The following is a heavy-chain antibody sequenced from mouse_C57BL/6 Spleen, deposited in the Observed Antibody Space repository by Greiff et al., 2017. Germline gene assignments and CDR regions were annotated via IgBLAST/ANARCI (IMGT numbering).Heavy chain of an antibody. D-gene: IGHD1-1*01. Sequence: QVQLQQSGPELVKPGASVKISCKASGYAFSSSWMNWVKQRPGKGLEWIGRIYPGDGDTNYNGKFKGKATLTADKSSSTAYLQLSSLTSEDSAVYFCARKDYYGREDWYFDVWGTGTTVTVSS. J-gene: IGHJ1*03. CDR1: GYAFSSSW. CDR2: IYPGDGDT. CDR3: ARKDYYGREDWYFDV. V-gene: IGHV1-82*01.